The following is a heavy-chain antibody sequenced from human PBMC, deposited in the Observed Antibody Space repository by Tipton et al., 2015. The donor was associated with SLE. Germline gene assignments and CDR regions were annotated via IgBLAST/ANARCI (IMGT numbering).Heavy chain of an antibody. Sequence: GLVKPSETLSLTCTVSGASIGTFYWSWVRQSPGKRLEWIGYLYHSGRTRYNPSLQSRVSISVDTSKNQFSLKLSSVTAADTAVYYCARGGEQLVRYYYYGMDVWGQGTTVTVSS. D-gene: IGHD6-6*01. CDR3: ARGGEQLVRYYYYGMDV. CDR1: GASIGTFY. V-gene: IGHV4-59*01. J-gene: IGHJ6*02. CDR2: LYHSGRT.